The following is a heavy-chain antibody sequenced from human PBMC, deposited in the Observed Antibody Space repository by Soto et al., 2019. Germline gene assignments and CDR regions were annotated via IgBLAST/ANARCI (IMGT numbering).Heavy chain of an antibody. CDR2: ISPIFGTP. CDR1: GGTFSSYT. Sequence: QVQLVQAGAEVKKPGSSVTVSCKASGGTFSSYTISWVRQAPGQGLEWMAGISPIFGTPIYAQKFQDRVTITADDSTMTAYMEMNRLTAEDTAVYYCARVVVGCRLSLDYWGQGTLVTISS. V-gene: IGHV1-69*01. J-gene: IGHJ4*02. CDR3: ARVVVGCRLSLDY. D-gene: IGHD2-21*01.